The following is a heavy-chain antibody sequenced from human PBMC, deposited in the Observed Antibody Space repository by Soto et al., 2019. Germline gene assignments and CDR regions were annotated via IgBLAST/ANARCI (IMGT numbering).Heavy chain of an antibody. Sequence: VASVKVSCKVSGYTLTELSMHWVRQAPGKGLEWMGGFDPEDGETIYAQKFQGRVTMTEDTSTDTAYMELSSLRSEDTAVYYCATPSSSSTNYFDYWGQGTLVTVSS. D-gene: IGHD6-6*01. CDR1: GYTLTELS. J-gene: IGHJ4*02. V-gene: IGHV1-24*01. CDR2: FDPEDGET. CDR3: ATPSSSSTNYFDY.